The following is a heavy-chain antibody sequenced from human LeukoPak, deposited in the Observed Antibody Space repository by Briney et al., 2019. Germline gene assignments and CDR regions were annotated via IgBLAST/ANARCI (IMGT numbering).Heavy chain of an antibody. Sequence: ASVKVSCKASGYTFTPYYIHWVRQAPGQGLEWMGWINPNRGDTNYAQKFQGRVTMTRDTSISTAYMELSRLRSDDTAVYYCARDANYYDSSGFYYAKWFDSWGQGTLVTVSS. CDR3: ARDANYYDSSGFYYAKWFDS. V-gene: IGHV1-2*02. J-gene: IGHJ5*01. CDR1: GYTFTPYY. D-gene: IGHD3-22*01. CDR2: INPNRGDT.